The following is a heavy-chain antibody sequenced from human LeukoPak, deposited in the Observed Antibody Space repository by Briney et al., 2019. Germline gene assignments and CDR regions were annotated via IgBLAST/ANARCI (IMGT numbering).Heavy chain of an antibody. CDR2: IYYSGST. CDR3: ARGVTYYYDSSGYSL. V-gene: IGHV4-59*01. D-gene: IGHD3-22*01. J-gene: IGHJ4*02. Sequence: SETLSLTCTVSGGSISSYYWSWIRQSPGKGLEWIWYIYYSGSTNYNPSLKSRVTISVDTSKNQFSLKLSSVTAADTAVYYCARGVTYYYDSSGYSLWGQGTLVTVSS. CDR1: GGSISSYY.